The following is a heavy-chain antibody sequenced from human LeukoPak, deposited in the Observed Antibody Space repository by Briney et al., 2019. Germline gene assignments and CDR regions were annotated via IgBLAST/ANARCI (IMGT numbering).Heavy chain of an antibody. CDR2: VYRCRRT. CDR1: GFSISGSY. V-gene: IGHV3-53*04. D-gene: IGHD3-22*01. CDR3: ARGKEESHDRGYFDL. Sequence: GGSLRLSCAASGFSISGSYMTWIRQAPGKGLDWVAVVYRCRRTYYADSVRGRFTISRQFYENTMDLQMRRERPEDTAVYYCARGKEESHDRGYFDLWGQGTLVTVSS. J-gene: IGHJ4*02.